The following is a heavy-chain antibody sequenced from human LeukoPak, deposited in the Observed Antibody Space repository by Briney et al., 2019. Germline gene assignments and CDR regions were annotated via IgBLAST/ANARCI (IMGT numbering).Heavy chain of an antibody. V-gene: IGHV3-66*02. CDR1: GFTVSSNY. D-gene: IGHD6-6*01. Sequence: GWSLRLSCAASGFTVSSNYMSWVRQAPEKGLEWVSVIYSGGSTYYADSVKGRFTISRDNSKNTLYLQMNILRAEDTAVYYCARDIDSSSSHFDYWGQGTLVTASS. CDR2: IYSGGST. CDR3: ARDIDSSSSHFDY. J-gene: IGHJ4*02.